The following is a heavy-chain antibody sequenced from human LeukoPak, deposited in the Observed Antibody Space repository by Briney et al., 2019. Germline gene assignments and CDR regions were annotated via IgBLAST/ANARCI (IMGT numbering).Heavy chain of an antibody. J-gene: IGHJ4*02. D-gene: IGHD4-23*01. CDR2: ISSSSSYI. V-gene: IGHV3-21*01. CDR3: ARDRGVGGTTVVGYYFDY. Sequence: GGSLRLSCAASGFTFSSYSMNWARQAPGKGLEWVSSISSSSSYIYYADSVKGRFTISRDYAKNSLFLQMNSLRAEDTAVYYCARDRGVGGTTVVGYYFDYWGQGTLVTVSS. CDR1: GFTFSSYS.